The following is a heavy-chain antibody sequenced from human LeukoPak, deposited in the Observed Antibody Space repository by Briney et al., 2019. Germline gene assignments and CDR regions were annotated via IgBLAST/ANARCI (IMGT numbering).Heavy chain of an antibody. J-gene: IGHJ4*02. D-gene: IGHD6-13*01. V-gene: IGHV3-30*18. Sequence: PGRSLRLSCAASGFTFSSYGMHWVRQAPGKGLEWVAVISYDGSNKYYADSVKGRFTISRDNSKNTLYLQMNSLRAEDTAVYYCAKDSGYSSSWYGYWGQGTLVTVSS. CDR3: AKDSGYSSSWYGY. CDR1: GFTFSSYG. CDR2: ISYDGSNK.